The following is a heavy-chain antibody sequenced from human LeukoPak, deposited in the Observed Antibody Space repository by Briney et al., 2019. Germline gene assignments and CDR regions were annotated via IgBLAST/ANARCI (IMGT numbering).Heavy chain of an antibody. V-gene: IGHV4-30-2*01. J-gene: IGHJ3*02. CDR1: GGSISSGGYY. D-gene: IGHD5-24*01. CDR2: IYHSGST. Sequence: PSETLSLTCTVSGGSISSGGYYWSWIRQPPGKGLEWIGYIYHSGSTYYNPSLKSRVTISVDRSKNQFSLKLSSVTAADTAVYYCARDRGWLQRDDAFDIWGQGTMVTVSS. CDR3: ARDRGWLQRDDAFDI.